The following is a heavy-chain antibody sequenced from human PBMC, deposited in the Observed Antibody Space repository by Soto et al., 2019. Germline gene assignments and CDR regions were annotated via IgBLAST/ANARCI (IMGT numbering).Heavy chain of an antibody. CDR3: AREGWPLLQTGMDV. J-gene: IGHJ6*02. CDR2: ISSSNRTI. CDR1: GFTFRSYS. Sequence: GGSLRLSCSASGFTFRSYSMNWVRQAPGKGLEWVSYISSSNRTINYADSVKGRFIISRDNAKNSLYLQMHSLRDEDTAVYYCAREGWPLLQTGMDVWGQGTTVTAP. D-gene: IGHD2-15*01. V-gene: IGHV3-48*02.